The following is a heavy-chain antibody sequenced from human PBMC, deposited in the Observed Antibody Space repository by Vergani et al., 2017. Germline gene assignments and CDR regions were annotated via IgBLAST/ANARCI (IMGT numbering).Heavy chain of an antibody. CDR3: ARRGIAAPIDY. V-gene: IGHV4-39*01. Sequence: QLQLHESGPGLVTPSETLSLTCTVSGGSISSSSYYWGWIRQPPGKGLEWIGSIYYSGSTYYNPSLKSRVTISVDTSKNQFSLKLSSVTAADTAVYYCARRGIAAPIDYWGQGTLVTVSS. D-gene: IGHD6-13*01. CDR2: IYYSGST. J-gene: IGHJ4*02. CDR1: GGSISSSSYY.